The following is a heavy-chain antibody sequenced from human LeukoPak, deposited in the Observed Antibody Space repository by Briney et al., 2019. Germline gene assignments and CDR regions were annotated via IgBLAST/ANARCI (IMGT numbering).Heavy chain of an antibody. CDR2: IIEDGSYQ. CDR1: GFTFSNYI. CDR3: ARVQGGGYRTADC. J-gene: IGHJ4*02. D-gene: IGHD6-13*01. Sequence: GGSLRLSCAASGFTFSNYIMHWVRQAPGKGLDWVAVIIEDGSYQSYADSVKGRFTISRDNFKNTLFLEMNSPRAEDTAMYYCARVQGGGYRTADCWGQGTLVTVS. V-gene: IGHV3-30*04.